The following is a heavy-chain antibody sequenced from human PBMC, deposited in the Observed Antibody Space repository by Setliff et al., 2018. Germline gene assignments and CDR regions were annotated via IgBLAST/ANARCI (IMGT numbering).Heavy chain of an antibody. D-gene: IGHD6-13*01. V-gene: IGHV4-59*11. CDR3: ARLWIGAAAGTKYYFDY. CDR1: GGSINSHY. Sequence: PSETLSLTCTVSGGSINSHYWGWIRQPPGKGLEWIGYVYYSGSTNYNPSLKSRVTISVDTSKTQFSLRLNSVTAADTAVYYCARLWIGAAAGTKYYFDYWGQGTLV. J-gene: IGHJ4*02. CDR2: VYYSGST.